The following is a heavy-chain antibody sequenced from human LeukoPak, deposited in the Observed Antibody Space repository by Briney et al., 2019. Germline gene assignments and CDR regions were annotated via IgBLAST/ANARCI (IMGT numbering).Heavy chain of an antibody. J-gene: IGHJ5*02. D-gene: IGHD6-13*01. CDR3: ARARVAAVNWFDP. Sequence: GGSLRLSCAASGFTFSDYWMSWVRQAPGKGLEWVANIKFDGSDKFYVDSVKGRFTISRDNAKNLLYLQMNSLRVEDTAVYFCARARVAAVNWFDPWGQGTLVTVSS. CDR2: IKFDGSDK. V-gene: IGHV3-7*01. CDR1: GFTFSDYW.